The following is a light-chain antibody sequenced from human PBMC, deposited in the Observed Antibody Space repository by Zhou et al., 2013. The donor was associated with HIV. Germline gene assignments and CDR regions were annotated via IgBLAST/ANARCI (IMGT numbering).Light chain of an antibody. CDR3: QQYNTWPYT. CDR2: GAS. CDR1: QNVATK. J-gene: IGKJ2*01. Sequence: EIVLTQSPGTLSLSPGERATLSCRASQNVATKLAWYQQKPGQAPRLLVYGASSRATGIPDRFRGSGSGTDFNLIITRLEPEDFAVYYCQQYNTWPYTFGQGTKLEIK. V-gene: IGKV3-20*01.